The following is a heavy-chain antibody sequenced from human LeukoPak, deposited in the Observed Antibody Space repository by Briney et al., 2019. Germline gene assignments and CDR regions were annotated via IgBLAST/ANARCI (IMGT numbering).Heavy chain of an antibody. CDR2: ISWNSANI. CDR1: GFTFDGYA. Sequence: GGSLRLSCAASGFTFDGYAMHWVRHAPGRGLEWVSGISWNSANIVYADSVMGRFSISRDNAKQSLYLQMNSLRAEDTALYYCAKDGKFGTMVASYWYFDLWGRGTLVTVSS. V-gene: IGHV3-9*01. J-gene: IGHJ2*01. D-gene: IGHD3-16*01. CDR3: AKDGKFGTMVASYWYFDL.